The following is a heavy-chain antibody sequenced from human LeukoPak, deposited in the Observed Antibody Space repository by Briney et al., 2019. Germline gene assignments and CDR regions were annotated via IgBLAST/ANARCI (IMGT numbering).Heavy chain of an antibody. J-gene: IGHJ4*02. CDR2: TNPNSGGT. CDR1: GYTFTGYY. D-gene: IGHD2-15*01. V-gene: IGHV1-2*06. Sequence: GASVKVSCKASGYTFTGYYMHWVRQAPGQELEWMGRTNPNSGGTNYAQKFQGRVTMTRDTSISTAYMELSRLRSDDTAVYYCASSDCSGGSCYLDYWGQGTLVTVSS. CDR3: ASSDCSGGSCYLDY.